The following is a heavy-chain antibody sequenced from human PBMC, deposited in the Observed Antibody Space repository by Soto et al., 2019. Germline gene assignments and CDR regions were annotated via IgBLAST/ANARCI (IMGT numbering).Heavy chain of an antibody. CDR1: GGSISSGGYY. CDR2: IYYTGTI. D-gene: IGHD2-21*01. V-gene: IGHV4-31*03. CDR3: AIVGIEGYYFDY. Sequence: QVPLQESGPGLVKPSQTLSLTCTVSGGSISSGGYYWSWIRQHPGKGLEWIAYIYYTGTISYNPSLKSRVTISVDTSKNQFSLNLSSVTAADTAVYYWAIVGIEGYYFDYLGQGTLVTVSS. J-gene: IGHJ4*02.